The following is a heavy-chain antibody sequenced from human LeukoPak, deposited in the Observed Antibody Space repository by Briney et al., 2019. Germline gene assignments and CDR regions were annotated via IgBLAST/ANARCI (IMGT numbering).Heavy chain of an antibody. CDR1: GYSFTSYW. CDR3: ARTYVWGSYRPYYFDY. CDR2: IYPGDSDT. Sequence: GESLKISCKGSGYSFTSYWIGWVRQMPGKGLEWVGIIYPGDSDTRYSPSFQGQVTISADKSISTAYLQWSSLKASDTAMYYCARTYVWGSYRPYYFDYWGQGTLVTVSS. D-gene: IGHD3-16*02. J-gene: IGHJ4*02. V-gene: IGHV5-51*01.